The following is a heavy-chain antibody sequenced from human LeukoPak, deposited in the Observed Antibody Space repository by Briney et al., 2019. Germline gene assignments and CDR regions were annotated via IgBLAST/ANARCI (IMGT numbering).Heavy chain of an antibody. CDR2: INGDGRST. J-gene: IGHJ4*02. CDR3: ARWEVATNGDSYYFDY. D-gene: IGHD5-24*01. CDR1: GFTFSSYW. V-gene: IGHV3-74*01. Sequence: GGSLRLSCAASGFTFSSYWMHWVRQVPGKELVWVSRINGDGRSTSYADSVQGRFTISRDNAKNTLYLQMNSLRAEDTAVYYCARWEVATNGDSYYFDYWGQGTLVTVSS.